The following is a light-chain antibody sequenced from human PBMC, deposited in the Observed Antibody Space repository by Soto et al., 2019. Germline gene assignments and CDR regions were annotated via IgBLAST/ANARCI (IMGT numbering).Light chain of an antibody. Sequence: EIVLTQSPGTLSLSPGESATLSCRASQSVSRNYLAWYQQKPGQAPRLLIYGASTRATGVPDRFSGSGSGTDFTLNFSRLEPEDFVVYSCQQYGSSPPYTFGQGTKVEIK. CDR3: QQYGSSPPYT. CDR2: GAS. J-gene: IGKJ2*01. CDR1: QSVSRNY. V-gene: IGKV3-20*01.